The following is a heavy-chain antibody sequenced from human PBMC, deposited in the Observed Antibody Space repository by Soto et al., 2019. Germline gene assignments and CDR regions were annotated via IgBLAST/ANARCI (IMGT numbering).Heavy chain of an antibody. Sequence: SETLSLTCTVSGGSISSYYWSWIRQPPGKGLEWIGYIYYSGSTNYNPSLKSRVTISVDTSKNQFSLKLSSVTAADTAVYYCARDSPSRVTMVRGAPPRDFDIWGQGTMVTVSS. V-gene: IGHV4-59*01. D-gene: IGHD3-10*01. J-gene: IGHJ3*02. CDR2: IYYSGST. CDR3: ARDSPSRVTMVRGAPPRDFDI. CDR1: GGSISSYY.